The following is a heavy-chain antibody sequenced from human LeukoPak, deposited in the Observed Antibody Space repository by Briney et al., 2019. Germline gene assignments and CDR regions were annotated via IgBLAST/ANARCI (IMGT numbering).Heavy chain of an antibody. CDR1: GFTFSSYW. D-gene: IGHD3-3*01. CDR2: INSDGSST. CDR3: ARDPEWGRGDY. V-gene: IGHV3-74*01. Sequence: QPGGSLRLSCAASGFTFSSYWMHWVRQAPGKGLVWVSRINSDGSSTSYADPVKGRFTISRDNAKNTLYLQMNSLRAEDTAVYYCARDPEWGRGDYWGQGTLVTVSS. J-gene: IGHJ4*02.